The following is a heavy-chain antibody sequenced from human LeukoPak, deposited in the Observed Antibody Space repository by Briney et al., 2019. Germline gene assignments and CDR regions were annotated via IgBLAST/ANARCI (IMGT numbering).Heavy chain of an antibody. CDR2: IYYSGST. J-gene: IGHJ4*02. V-gene: IGHV4-59*12. CDR1: GGSISSYY. Sequence: KASETLSLTCTVSGGSISSYYWSWIRQPPGKGLEWIGYIYYSGSTNYNPSLKSRVTISVDTSKNQFSLTLNSVTAADTAVYYCARDYSENAYPYYFDYWGQGTLVTVSS. D-gene: IGHD2-21*01. CDR3: ARDYSENAYPYYFDY.